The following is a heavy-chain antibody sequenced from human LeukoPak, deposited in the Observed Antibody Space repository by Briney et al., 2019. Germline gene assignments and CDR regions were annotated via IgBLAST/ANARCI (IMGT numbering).Heavy chain of an antibody. J-gene: IGHJ5*02. Sequence: SETLSLTCTVSGSSIRTYTHWGWIRQPPGKGLEWTGSIHHTGKTYYNPSLESRVTISVDTSKNQFSLKLSSVSAADTAFYFCLNSGSNYEAVSWGQGTLVTVSS. CDR2: IHHTGKT. CDR1: GSSIRTYTH. D-gene: IGHD5-18*01. V-gene: IGHV4-38-2*02. CDR3: LNSGSNYEAVS.